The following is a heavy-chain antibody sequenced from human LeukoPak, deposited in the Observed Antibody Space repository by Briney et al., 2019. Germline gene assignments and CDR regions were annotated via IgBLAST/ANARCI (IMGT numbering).Heavy chain of an antibody. CDR1: GFSLSDNW. CDR2: IKQDGSQK. V-gene: IGHV3-7*01. CDR3: ARDTGWYQSRTQYFNL. J-gene: IGHJ1*01. D-gene: IGHD6-19*01. Sequence: GGSLRLSCVASGFSLSDNWMSWVRQAPGKGLGWVANIKQDGSQKYYVDSVKGRFTISRDNAKSSLYLQMNSLRAEDTAVYYCARDTGWYQSRTQYFNLWGQGTLLTVSS.